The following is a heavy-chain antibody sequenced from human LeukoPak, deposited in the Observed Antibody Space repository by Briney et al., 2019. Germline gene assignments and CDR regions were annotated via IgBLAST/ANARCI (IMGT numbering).Heavy chain of an antibody. CDR2: ISGSGGST. CDR1: GFTFSSYS. Sequence: GGPLRLPCAASGFTFSSYSMHGARQAPGKGLEWVSAISGSGGSTYDADSVKGRSTISRDNSKNTLYLQMNRLRAEDTAIFYCARVGGASIVAIPTSYFDSWGEGTLVTVSS. V-gene: IGHV3-23*01. J-gene: IGHJ4*02. D-gene: IGHD5-12*01. CDR3: ARVGGASIVAIPTSYFDS.